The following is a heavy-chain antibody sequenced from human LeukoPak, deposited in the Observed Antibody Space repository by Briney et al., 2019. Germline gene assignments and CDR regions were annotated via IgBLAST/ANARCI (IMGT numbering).Heavy chain of an antibody. J-gene: IGHJ5*02. Sequence: GGSLRLSCAVSGFTLSNYWMSWVRQAPGKGLEWVANINQDGSEKYYVDSVKGRFTISRDNSKNTLYLQMNSLRAEDTAVYYCAKDPMHAPQDPWGQGTLVTVSS. CDR1: GFTLSNYW. CDR2: INQDGSEK. V-gene: IGHV3-7*03. CDR3: AKDPMHAPQDP.